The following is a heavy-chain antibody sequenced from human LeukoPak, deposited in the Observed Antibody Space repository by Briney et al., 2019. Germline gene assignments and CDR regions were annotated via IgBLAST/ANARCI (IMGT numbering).Heavy chain of an antibody. V-gene: IGHV1-69*13. D-gene: IGHD4-17*01. J-gene: IGHJ5*02. CDR3: ARGRSDYGDAYWFDP. CDR1: GYTFTSYG. Sequence: GASVKVSCKASGYTFTSYGISWVRQAPGQGLEWMGGIIPIFGTANYAQKFQGRVTITADESTSTAYMELSSLRSEDTAVYYCARGRSDYGDAYWFDPWGQGTLVTVSS. CDR2: IIPIFGTA.